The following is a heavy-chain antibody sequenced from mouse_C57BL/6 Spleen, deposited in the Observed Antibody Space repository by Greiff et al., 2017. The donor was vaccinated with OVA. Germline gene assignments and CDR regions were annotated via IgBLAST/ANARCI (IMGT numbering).Heavy chain of an antibody. J-gene: IGHJ2*01. CDR3: ARSTLGYFDY. CDR2: IYPGDGDT. Sequence: QVQLQQSGPELVKPGASVKISCKASGYAFSSPWMNWVKQRPGKGLEWIGRIYPGDGDTNYNGKFKGKDTLTADKSSSTAYMQLSSLTSEDSAVYFCARSTLGYFDYWGQGTTLTVSS. V-gene: IGHV1-82*01. D-gene: IGHD6-1*01. CDR1: GYAFSSPW.